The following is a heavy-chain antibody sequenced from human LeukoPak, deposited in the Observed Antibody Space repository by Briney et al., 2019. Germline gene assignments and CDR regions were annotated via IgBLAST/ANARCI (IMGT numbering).Heavy chain of an antibody. D-gene: IGHD2-2*01. Sequence: SETLSLTCTVAGGSISSGSYYWSWIRQPAGKGLEWIGRIYTSGSTNYNPSLKSRVTISVDTSKNQFSLKLSSVTAADTAVYYCARRGILGCSSTSCYVARMKYFDYWGQGTLVTVSS. CDR2: IYTSGST. J-gene: IGHJ4*02. CDR3: ARRGILGCSSTSCYVARMKYFDY. V-gene: IGHV4-61*02. CDR1: GGSISSGSYY.